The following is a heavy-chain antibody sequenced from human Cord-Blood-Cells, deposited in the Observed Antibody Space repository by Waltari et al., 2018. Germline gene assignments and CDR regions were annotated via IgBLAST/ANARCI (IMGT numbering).Heavy chain of an antibody. V-gene: IGHV4-34*01. CDR2: INHSGST. D-gene: IGHD6-6*01. CDR3: ARGLLSSSYNWFDP. Sequence: YYWSWIRQPPGKGLEWIGEINHSGSTNYNPSLKSRVTISVDTSKNQFSLKLSSVTAADTAVYYCARGLLSSSYNWFDPWGQGTLVTVSS. CDR1: YY. J-gene: IGHJ5*02.